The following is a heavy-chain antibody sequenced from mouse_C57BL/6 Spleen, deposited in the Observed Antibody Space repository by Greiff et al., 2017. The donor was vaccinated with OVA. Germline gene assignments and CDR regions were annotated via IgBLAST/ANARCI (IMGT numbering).Heavy chain of an antibody. CDR1: GYTFTDYE. CDR3: TLYGYGPFAY. CDR2: IDPETGGT. Sequence: VQLVESGAELVRPGASVTLSCKASGYTFTDYEMHWVKQTPVHGLEWIGAIDPETGGTAYNQKFKGKAILTADKSSSTAYMELRSLTSEDSAVYYCTLYGYGPFAYWGQGTLVTVSA. V-gene: IGHV1-15*01. D-gene: IGHD2-2*01. J-gene: IGHJ3*01.